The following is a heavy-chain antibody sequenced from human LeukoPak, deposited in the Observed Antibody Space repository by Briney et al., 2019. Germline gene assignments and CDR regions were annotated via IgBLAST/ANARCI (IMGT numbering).Heavy chain of an antibody. CDR2: IYYSGST. V-gene: IGHV4-39*01. Sequence: SETLSLTCTVSGGSISSSSYYWGWIRQPPGKGLEWIGSIYYSGSTYYNPSLKSRVTISVDTSKNQFSLKLSSVTAAGTAVYYCARHINLNFIDYWGQGTLVTVSS. CDR3: ARHINLNFIDY. J-gene: IGHJ4*02. D-gene: IGHD1-14*01. CDR1: GGSISSSSYY.